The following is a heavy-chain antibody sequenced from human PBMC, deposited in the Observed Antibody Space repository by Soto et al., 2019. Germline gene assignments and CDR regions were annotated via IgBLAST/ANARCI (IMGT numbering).Heavy chain of an antibody. CDR3: ARFGDV. V-gene: IGHV4-59*01. J-gene: IGHJ6*02. Sequence: PXETLSLSFTVACGSISSYYWSWIRQPPGKGLEWIGYIYYSGSTNYNPSLKSRVTISVDTSKNQFSLKLSSVTAADTAVYYCARFGDVWGQGTTVTVSS. CDR1: CGSISSYY. D-gene: IGHD3-16*01. CDR2: IYYSGST.